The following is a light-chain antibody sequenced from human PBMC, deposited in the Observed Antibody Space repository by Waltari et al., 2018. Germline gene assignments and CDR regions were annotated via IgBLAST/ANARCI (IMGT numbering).Light chain of an antibody. CDR3: QQYYSALLT. V-gene: IGKV4-1*01. CDR1: QNVLYSSNNKNY. J-gene: IGKJ3*01. CDR2: WAS. Sequence: DVVMTQYPDPLAVSLGERAPTNSKARQNVLYSSNNKNYLAWYQQKPGQPPKLLIYWASTRESGVPDRFSGSGSGTDFTLTISSLQAEDVAVYYCQQYYSALLTFGPGTKVDIK.